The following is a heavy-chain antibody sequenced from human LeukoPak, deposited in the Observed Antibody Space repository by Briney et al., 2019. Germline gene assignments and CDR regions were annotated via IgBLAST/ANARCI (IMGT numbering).Heavy chain of an antibody. CDR2: ISISSSGYI. D-gene: IGHD3-16*01. J-gene: IGHJ3*02. Sequence: GGSLRLSCAASGFTISSYSINWVRQAPGKGLELVSYISISSSGYIYYADSVKGRFTISRDNAKNSLYLQMNSLRAEDTAVYYCASSRYEGGTFDIWGQGTLVTVSS. CDR3: ASSRYEGGTFDI. CDR1: GFTISSYS. V-gene: IGHV3-21*01.